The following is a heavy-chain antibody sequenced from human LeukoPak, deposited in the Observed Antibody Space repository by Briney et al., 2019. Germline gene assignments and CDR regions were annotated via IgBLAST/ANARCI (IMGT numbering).Heavy chain of an antibody. J-gene: IGHJ4*02. V-gene: IGHV4-38-2*02. Sequence: SETLSLTCTVSGYFISSGYYWGWIRQPPGKGLEWIGSIFQIGSTYFNPSLTRRVTMSVDTSKNHFSLRLSSVTAADTAVYYCAREVGWYYYDSSGYYPRDYWGQGTLVTVSS. D-gene: IGHD3-22*01. CDR3: AREVGWYYYDSSGYYPRDY. CDR1: GYFISSGYY. CDR2: IFQIGST.